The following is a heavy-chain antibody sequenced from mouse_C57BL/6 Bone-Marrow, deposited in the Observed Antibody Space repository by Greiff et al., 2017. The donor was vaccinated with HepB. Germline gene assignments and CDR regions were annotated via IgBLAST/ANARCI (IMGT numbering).Heavy chain of an antibody. J-gene: IGHJ3*01. D-gene: IGHD2-4*01. Sequence: VQLQQPGAELVKPGASVKMSCKASGYTFTSYWITWVKQRPGQGLEWIGDIYPGSGSTNYNEKFKSKATLTVDTSSSTAYMQLSSLTSEDSAVYSCARLDDYDAWFAYWGQGTLVTVSA. V-gene: IGHV1-55*01. CDR2: IYPGSGST. CDR1: GYTFTSYW. CDR3: ARLDDYDAWFAY.